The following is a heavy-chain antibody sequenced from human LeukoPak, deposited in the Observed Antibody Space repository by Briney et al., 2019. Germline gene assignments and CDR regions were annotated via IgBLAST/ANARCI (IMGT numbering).Heavy chain of an antibody. Sequence: SETLSLTCTVSGCSISSSSYYWGWLRQPPGKGLELIGSIDYSGCSYYNPSLKSLVTISVDTSKNQFSLKLSSVTAADTAVYYCARTGYCGGNSCYLNPIDSWGQGTLVTVSS. V-gene: IGHV4-39*07. D-gene: IGHD2-21*01. J-gene: IGHJ4*02. CDR1: GCSISSSSYY. CDR3: ARTGYCGGNSCYLNPIDS. CDR2: IDYSGCS.